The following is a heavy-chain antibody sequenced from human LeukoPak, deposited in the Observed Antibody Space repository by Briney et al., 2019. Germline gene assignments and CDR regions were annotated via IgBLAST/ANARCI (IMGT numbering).Heavy chain of an antibody. D-gene: IGHD2-21*01. J-gene: IGHJ6*03. CDR3: ARGPRFQYYYYMDV. CDR2: IIPIFGTA. V-gene: IGHV1-69*13. Sequence: SVKVSCKASGGTFSSYAISWVRQAPGQGLEWMGGIIPIFGTANYAQKFQGRVTITADASTSTAYMELSSLRSEDTAVYYCARGPRFQYYYYMDVWGKGTTVTVSS. CDR1: GGTFSSYA.